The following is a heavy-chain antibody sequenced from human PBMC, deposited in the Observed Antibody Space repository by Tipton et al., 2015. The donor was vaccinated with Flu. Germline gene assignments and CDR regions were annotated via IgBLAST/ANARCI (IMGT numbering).Heavy chain of an antibody. Sequence: TLSLTCTVSGGSISSYYSSWIRQPPGKGLEWIGYIYYSGSTHYNPPLRSRVTISVDTSKNRFSLKLSAVTAADTAVYYCARVDGSGYYPGHWGQGTLVTVSS. J-gene: IGHJ4*02. CDR1: GGSISSYY. V-gene: IGHV4-59*01. CDR2: IYYSGST. CDR3: ARVDGSGYYPGH. D-gene: IGHD3-22*01.